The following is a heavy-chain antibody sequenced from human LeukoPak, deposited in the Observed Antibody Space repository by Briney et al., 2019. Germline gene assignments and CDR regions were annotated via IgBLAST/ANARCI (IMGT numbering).Heavy chain of an antibody. CDR2: ISGSGGST. V-gene: IGHV3-23*01. Sequence: GGSLRLSCAASGFTFSSYAMSWVRQAPGKGLEWVSAISGSGGSTYYADSVKGRFTISRDNSKNTLYLQMNSLRAEDTAVYYCARAGHIGSWTPQNYWGQGTLVTVSS. D-gene: IGHD6-13*01. CDR1: GFTFSSYA. J-gene: IGHJ4*02. CDR3: ARAGHIGSWTPQNY.